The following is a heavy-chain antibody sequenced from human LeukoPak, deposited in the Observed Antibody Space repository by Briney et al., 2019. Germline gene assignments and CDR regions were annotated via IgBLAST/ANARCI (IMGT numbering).Heavy chain of an antibody. D-gene: IGHD3-3*01. CDR3: ARLRFLEWLSDNWFDP. CDR2: INHSGST. CDR1: GGSFSGYY. J-gene: IGHJ5*02. V-gene: IGHV4-34*01. Sequence: SETLSLTCAVYGGSFSGYYWSWIRQPPGKGLEWIGEINHSGSTNYNPSLKSRVTISVDTSKNQFSLKLSSVTAADTAVYYCARLRFLEWLSDNWFDPWGQGTLVTVSS.